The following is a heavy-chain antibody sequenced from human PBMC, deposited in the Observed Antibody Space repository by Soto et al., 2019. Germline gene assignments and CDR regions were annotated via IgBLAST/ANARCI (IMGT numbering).Heavy chain of an antibody. Sequence: GASVKVSCKASGYTFTSYYMHWVRQAPGQGLEWMGIINPSGGSTSYAQKFQGRVTMTRDTSTSTVYMELSSLRSEDTAVYYCARAGDIVVVPAARGHTWFDPWGQGTLVTVS. CDR1: GYTFTSYY. CDR3: ARAGDIVVVPAARGHTWFDP. D-gene: IGHD2-2*01. CDR2: INPSGGST. V-gene: IGHV1-46*01. J-gene: IGHJ5*02.